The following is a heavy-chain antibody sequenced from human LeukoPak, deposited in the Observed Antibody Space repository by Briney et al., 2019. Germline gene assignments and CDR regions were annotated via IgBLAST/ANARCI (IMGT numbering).Heavy chain of an antibody. CDR3: ARGRGY. V-gene: IGHV4-34*01. Sequence: SETLSLTCAVYGGSFSGYYWSWIRQPPGEGLEWIGEINHSGSTNYNPSLKSRVTISVDTSKNQFSLKLSSVTAADTAVYYCARGRGYWGQGTLVTVSS. CDR2: INHSGST. CDR1: GGSFSGYY. J-gene: IGHJ4*02.